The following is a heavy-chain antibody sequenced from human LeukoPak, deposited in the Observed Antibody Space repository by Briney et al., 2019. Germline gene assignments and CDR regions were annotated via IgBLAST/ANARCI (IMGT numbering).Heavy chain of an antibody. J-gene: IGHJ4*02. V-gene: IGHV4-34*01. CDR2: VNHNGIT. D-gene: IGHD6-19*01. Sequence: LSETLSLTCAVSGPGSFIGYYWSWIRQPPGRGLEWIGEVNHNGITNYNPSLKSRLTISLGTSKNQFSLNLTSVTAADSAVYYCARGGPVIVAVAGGTFDYWGQGTLVTVSS. CDR1: GPGSFIGYY. CDR3: ARGGPVIVAVAGGTFDY.